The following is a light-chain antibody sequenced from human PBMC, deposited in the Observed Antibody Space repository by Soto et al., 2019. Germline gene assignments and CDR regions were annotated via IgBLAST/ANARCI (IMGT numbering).Light chain of an antibody. V-gene: IGKV3-15*01. J-gene: IGKJ1*01. Sequence: EIVMTQSPATLSVSPGERATLSCRASQSVGSNLAWYQQKPGQAPRLLIYGAYTRATGIPARFSGSGSGTEFTLTISSLQSEDFAVYYCQQYSNWPPGTFGQGTKVEIK. CDR1: QSVGSN. CDR2: GAY. CDR3: QQYSNWPPGT.